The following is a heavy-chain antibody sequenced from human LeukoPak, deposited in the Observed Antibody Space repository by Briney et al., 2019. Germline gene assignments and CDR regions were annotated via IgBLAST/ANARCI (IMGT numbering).Heavy chain of an antibody. CDR1: GYTFSSYA. J-gene: IGHJ4*02. CDR2: ISSSGNTI. Sequence: PEGSLRLSCAASGYTFSSYAMSWVRQAPGKGLEWVSYISSSGNTIYYADSVKGRFTISRDNANNSLYLQMNSLRAEDMAVYYCARGGRGYSGYASFDYWGQGTLVTVSS. CDR3: ARGGRGYSGYASFDY. V-gene: IGHV3-48*03. D-gene: IGHD5-12*01.